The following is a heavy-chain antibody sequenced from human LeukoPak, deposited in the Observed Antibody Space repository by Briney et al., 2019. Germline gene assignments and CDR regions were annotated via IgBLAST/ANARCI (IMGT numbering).Heavy chain of an antibody. D-gene: IGHD2/OR15-2a*01. CDR1: GFTFSSYA. CDR3: ARRGNMSSHAFDI. Sequence: GSLRLSCAASGFTFSSYAMSWVRQAPGKGLEWVSAISGSGGSTYYADSVKGRFTISRDNSKNTLYLQMNSLRAEDTAVYYCARRGNMSSHAFDIWGQGTVVTVSS. J-gene: IGHJ3*02. V-gene: IGHV3-23*01. CDR2: ISGSGGST.